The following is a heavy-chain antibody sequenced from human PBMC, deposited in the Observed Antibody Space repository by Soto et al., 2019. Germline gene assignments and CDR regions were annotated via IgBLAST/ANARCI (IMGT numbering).Heavy chain of an antibody. CDR2: INHSGST. D-gene: IGHD6-19*01. J-gene: IGHJ6*02. CDR3: ARGGSSGWYVVYYYYGMDV. Sequence: SETLSLTCAVYGGSFSGYYWSWIRQPPGRGLEWIGEINHSGSTNYNPSLKSRVTISVDTSKNQFSLKLSSVTAADTAVYYCARGGSSGWYVVYYYYGMDVWGQGTTVTVSS. V-gene: IGHV4-34*01. CDR1: GGSFSGYY.